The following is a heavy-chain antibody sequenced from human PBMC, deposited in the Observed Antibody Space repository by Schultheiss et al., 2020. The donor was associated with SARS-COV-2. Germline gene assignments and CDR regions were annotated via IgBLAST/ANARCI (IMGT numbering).Heavy chain of an antibody. CDR3: AKVGSSFCTGGVCYMDYYYYMDV. CDR2: ISGSGGST. Sequence: GGSLRLSCAASGFTFTDFAMSWVRQAPGRGLEWVSAISGSGGSTYYADSVKGRFTISRDNSKNTLYLQMNSLRAEDTAVYYCAKVGSSFCTGGVCYMDYYYYMDVWGKGTTVTVSS. J-gene: IGHJ6*03. D-gene: IGHD2-8*02. CDR1: GFTFTDFA. V-gene: IGHV3-23*01.